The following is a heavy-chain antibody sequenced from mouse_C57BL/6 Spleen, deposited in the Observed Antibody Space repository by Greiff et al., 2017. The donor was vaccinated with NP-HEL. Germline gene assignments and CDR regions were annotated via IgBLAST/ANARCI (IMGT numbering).Heavy chain of an antibody. Sequence: VQLQQSGAELVKPGASVKLSCTASGFNIKDYYMHWVKQRTEQGLEWIGRIDPEDGETKYVPKFQGKATITADTSSNTAYLQLSSLTSEDTAVYYCARQYYYGSSLDWFAYWGQGTLGTVSA. CDR2: IDPEDGET. CDR1: GFNIKDYY. CDR3: ARQYYYGSSLDWFAY. V-gene: IGHV14-2*01. D-gene: IGHD1-1*01. J-gene: IGHJ3*01.